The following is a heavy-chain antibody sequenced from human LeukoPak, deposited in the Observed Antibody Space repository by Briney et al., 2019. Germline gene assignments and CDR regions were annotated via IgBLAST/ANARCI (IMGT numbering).Heavy chain of an antibody. V-gene: IGHV1-2*06. CDR3: ARGAGTLTPPDY. D-gene: IGHD6-19*01. CDR1: GYTFTSYY. Sequence: ASVKVSCKASGYTFTSYYMHWVRQAPGQGLEWTGRINPNSGATNYAQKFQGRVTMTRDTSISTAYMELSRLRSDDTAVYYCARGAGTLTPPDYWGQGTLVTVSS. J-gene: IGHJ4*02. CDR2: INPNSGAT.